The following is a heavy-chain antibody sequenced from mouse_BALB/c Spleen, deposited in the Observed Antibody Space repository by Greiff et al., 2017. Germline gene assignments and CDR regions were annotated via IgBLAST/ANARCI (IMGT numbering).Heavy chain of an antibody. D-gene: IGHD2-4*01. CDR1: GFTFSSYG. V-gene: IGHV5-6-3*01. CDR3: ARHSTMITAWFAY. CDR2: INSNGGST. J-gene: IGHJ3*01. Sequence: EVHLVESGGGLVQPGGSLKLSCAASGFTFSSYGMSWVRQTPDKRLELVATINSNGGSTYYPDSVKGRFTISRDNAKNTLYLQMSSLKSEDTAMYYCARHSTMITAWFAYWGQGTLVTVSA.